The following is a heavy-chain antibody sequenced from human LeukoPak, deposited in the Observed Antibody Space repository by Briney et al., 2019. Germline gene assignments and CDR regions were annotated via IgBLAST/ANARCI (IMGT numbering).Heavy chain of an antibody. D-gene: IGHD2-2*01. CDR3: ARDAGGCSSTSCYQRYYYYYGMDV. J-gene: IGHJ6*04. CDR1: GGTFSSYA. Sequence: ASVKVSCKASGGTFSSYAISWVRQAPGQGLEWMGGIIPIFGTANYAQKFQGRVTVTADKSTSTAYMELSSLRSEDTAVYHCARDAGGCSSTSCYQRYYYYYGMDVWGKGTTVTVSS. V-gene: IGHV1-69*06. CDR2: IIPIFGTA.